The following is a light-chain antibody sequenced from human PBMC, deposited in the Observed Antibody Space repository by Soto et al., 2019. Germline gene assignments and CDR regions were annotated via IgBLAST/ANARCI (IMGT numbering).Light chain of an antibody. V-gene: IGKV1-33*01. CDR1: QDISNY. CDR2: DAS. Sequence: DIQMTQSPPSLSASVGARVTITCQASQDISNYLNWYQQKPGKAPKLLIYDASTLETGVPSRFSGGGSGTHFTLTISSLQPEDIAAFYCQQYDNFPLTFGGGNKVDIK. CDR3: QQYDNFPLT. J-gene: IGKJ4*01.